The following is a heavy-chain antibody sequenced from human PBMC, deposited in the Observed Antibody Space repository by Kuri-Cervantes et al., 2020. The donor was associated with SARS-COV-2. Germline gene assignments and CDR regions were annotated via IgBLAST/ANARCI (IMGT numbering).Heavy chain of an antibody. V-gene: IGHV3-21*01. J-gene: IGHJ2*01. D-gene: IGHD3-10*01. CDR3: AREGEEYFDL. Sequence: GGSLRLSCAASGFTFSSYSMNWVRQAPEKGLEWVSSISSSSSYIYYADSVKGRFTISRDNAKNSLYLQMNSLRAEDTAVYYCAREGEEYFDLWGRGTLVTVSS. CDR1: GFTFSSYS. CDR2: ISSSSSYI.